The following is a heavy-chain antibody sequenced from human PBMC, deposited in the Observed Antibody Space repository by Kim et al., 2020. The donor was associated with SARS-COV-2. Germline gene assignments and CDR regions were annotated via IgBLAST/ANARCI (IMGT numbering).Heavy chain of an antibody. V-gene: IGHV3-49*03. CDR1: GFTFGEYS. D-gene: IGHD6-13*01. J-gene: IGHJ6*01. Sequence: GGSLRLSCRASGFTFGEYSMSWFRQAPGKGLEWVGFIRGKAFGGTTEYAASVKDRFTISRDDSKSIAYVQMNSLKTEDTAVYYCTTGGLTGSSYYG. CDR2: IRGKAFGGTT. CDR3: TTGGLTGSSYYG.